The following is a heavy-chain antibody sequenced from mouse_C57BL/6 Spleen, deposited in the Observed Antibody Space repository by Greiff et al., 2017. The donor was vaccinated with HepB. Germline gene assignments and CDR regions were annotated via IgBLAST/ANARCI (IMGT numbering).Heavy chain of an antibody. J-gene: IGHJ4*01. Sequence: EVQLVESGGDLVKPGGSLKLSCAASGFTFSSYGMSWVRQTPDKRLEWVATISSGGSYTYYPDSVKGRFTISRDNAKNALYLQMSSLKSEDTAMYYCARHELGITTVGGGCVDYWGQGTSVTVSS. CDR1: GFTFSSYG. CDR3: ARHELGITTVGGGCVDY. V-gene: IGHV5-6*01. CDR2: ISSGGSYT. D-gene: IGHD1-1*01.